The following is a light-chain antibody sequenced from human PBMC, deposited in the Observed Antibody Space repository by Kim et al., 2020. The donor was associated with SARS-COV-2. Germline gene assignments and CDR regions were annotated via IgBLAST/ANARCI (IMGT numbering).Light chain of an antibody. CDR2: DAS. CDR1: QHIHSY. Sequence: DIQMTQSPPSLSASVGDRATLTCQASQHIHSYLNWYQQRPGKAPELLIYDASILETGVPSRFTGSGSGTHFTFTISRLQPEDIATYYCQQYSNLPLTFGPGTKVDIK. V-gene: IGKV1-33*01. J-gene: IGKJ3*01. CDR3: QQYSNLPLT.